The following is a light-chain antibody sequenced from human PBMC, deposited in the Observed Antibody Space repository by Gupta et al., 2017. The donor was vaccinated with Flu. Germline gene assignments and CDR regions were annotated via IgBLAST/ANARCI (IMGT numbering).Light chain of an antibody. J-gene: IGKJ2*01. CDR1: QSVLYSSNNKNY. V-gene: IGKV4-1*01. Sequence: INCKSSQSVLYSSNNKNYLAWYQQKPGQPPKLLIYWASTRESGVPDRFSGSGSGTDFTLTISSPQAEDVAVYYCQQYYSTPTFGQGTKLEIK. CDR3: QQYYSTPT. CDR2: WAS.